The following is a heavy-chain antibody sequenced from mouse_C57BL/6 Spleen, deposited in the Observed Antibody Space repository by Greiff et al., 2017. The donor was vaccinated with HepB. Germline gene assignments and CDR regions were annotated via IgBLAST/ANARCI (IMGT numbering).Heavy chain of an antibody. CDR3: ARGGVITTVVRTYYFDY. J-gene: IGHJ2*01. Sequence: VQLQQSGPELVKPGASVKMSCKASGYTFTDYNMHWVKQSHGKSLEWIGYINPNNGGTSYNQKFKGKATLTVNKSSSTAYMELRSLTSEDSAVYYCARGGVITTVVRTYYFDYWGQGTTLTVSS. D-gene: IGHD1-1*01. CDR1: GYTFTDYN. V-gene: IGHV1-22*01. CDR2: INPNNGGT.